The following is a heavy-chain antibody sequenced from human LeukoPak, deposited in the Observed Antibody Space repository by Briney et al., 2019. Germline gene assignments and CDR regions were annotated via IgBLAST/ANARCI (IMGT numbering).Heavy chain of an antibody. CDR2: IHTSGDT. J-gene: IGHJ4*02. Sequence: SETLSLTCTVSGDSISSGRYYWTWLRQPAGKAQEWIGRIHTSGDTNYSPSLKSRVTISRDTSKNQFSLRLTSVAAADTAVYYCVRDWNGDYFDYWGQGTLVSVSS. CDR1: GDSISSGRYY. CDR3: VRDWNGDYFDY. V-gene: IGHV4-61*02. D-gene: IGHD1-1*01.